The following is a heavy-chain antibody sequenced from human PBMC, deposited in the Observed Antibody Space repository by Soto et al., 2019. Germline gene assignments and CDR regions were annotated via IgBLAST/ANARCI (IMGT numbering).Heavy chain of an antibody. D-gene: IGHD6-19*01. CDR1: GGSISSSSYY. CDR3: ARHLSGSGWAFDY. Sequence: SETLSLTCTVSGGSISSSSYYWGWIRQPPGKGLEWIGSIYYSGSTYYNPSLKSRVTISVDTSKNQFSLTLGSVTAADTAVYYCARHLSGSGWAFDYWGQGTLVTVSS. J-gene: IGHJ4*02. V-gene: IGHV4-39*01. CDR2: IYYSGST.